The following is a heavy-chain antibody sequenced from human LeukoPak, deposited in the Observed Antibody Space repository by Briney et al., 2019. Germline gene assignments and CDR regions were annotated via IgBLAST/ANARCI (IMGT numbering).Heavy chain of an antibody. J-gene: IGHJ4*02. CDR1: GYTFATYF. V-gene: IGHV1-2*02. D-gene: IGHD2-21*02. CDR3: ARPSYCGSDCYFNFDY. Sequence: ASVKVSCKTSGYTFATYFMHWVRQAPGQGLEWMGYIKPNSGVTNYAQKFRGRVTMTWDTSISTAYIELSGLTSDDTAIYYCARPSYCGSDCYFNFDYWGQGTLVTVSS. CDR2: IKPNSGVT.